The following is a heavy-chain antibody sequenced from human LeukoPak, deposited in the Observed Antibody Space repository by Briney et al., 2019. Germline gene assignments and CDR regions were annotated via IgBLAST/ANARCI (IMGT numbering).Heavy chain of an antibody. CDR2: IYYSGST. V-gene: IGHV4-39*01. CDR3: ARHNAEGYCSTTSCPYYFDY. Sequence: SETLSLTCTVSGGSISSSSFYWGWIRQPPGKGLEWIGNIYYSGSTYYNPSLKSRVTISVDTSKNQFSLKLSSVTAADTAVYYCARHNAEGYCSTTSCPYYFDYWGQGTLVTVSS. CDR1: GGSISSSSFY. D-gene: IGHD2-2*01. J-gene: IGHJ4*02.